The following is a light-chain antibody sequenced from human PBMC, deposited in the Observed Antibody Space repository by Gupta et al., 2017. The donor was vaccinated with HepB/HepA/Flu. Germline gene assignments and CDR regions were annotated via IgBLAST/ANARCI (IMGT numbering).Light chain of an antibody. Sequence: EILMTQSPATLSVSPGERVSLSCWASQSVTSNLAWYQQKPGQAPRLLIYGASTRATGIPARFSGSGYGTEFTLTISSRQSEDFAVYYCQQYNNWPPLTFGGGTKVEIK. CDR1: QSVTSN. CDR3: QQYNNWPPLT. J-gene: IGKJ4*01. V-gene: IGKV3-15*01. CDR2: GAS.